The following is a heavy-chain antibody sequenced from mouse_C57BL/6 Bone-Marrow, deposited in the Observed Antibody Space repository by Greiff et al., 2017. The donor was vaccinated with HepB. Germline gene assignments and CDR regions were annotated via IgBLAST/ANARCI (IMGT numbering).Heavy chain of an antibody. J-gene: IGHJ4*01. CDR3: AKGLWLRRTPHYYAMDY. Sequence: VKLLESGPGLVQPSQSLSITCTVSGFSLTSYGVHWVRQSPGKGLEWLGVIWRGGSTDYNAAFMSRLSITKDNSKSQVFFKMNSLQADDTAIYYCAKGLWLRRTPHYYAMDYWGQGTSVTVSS. CDR1: GFSLTSYG. CDR2: IWRGGST. V-gene: IGHV2-5*01. D-gene: IGHD2-2*01.